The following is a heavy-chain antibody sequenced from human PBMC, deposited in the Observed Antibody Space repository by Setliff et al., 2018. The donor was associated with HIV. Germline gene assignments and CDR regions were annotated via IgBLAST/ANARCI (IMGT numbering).Heavy chain of an antibody. CDR2: ISGYNGDT. D-gene: IGHD3-10*01. CDR1: GYTFNNYG. J-gene: IGHJ4*02. V-gene: IGHV1-18*01. Sequence: GASVKVSCKASGYTFNNYGVSWVRQAPGQGLEWLGWISGYNGDTQYEQKFQDRLTVTTDRSTSMAYMELRSLRSDDTAIYYCARDLVGHGSGSYYDIPFDHWGQGTLVTVSS. CDR3: ARDLVGHGSGSYYDIPFDH.